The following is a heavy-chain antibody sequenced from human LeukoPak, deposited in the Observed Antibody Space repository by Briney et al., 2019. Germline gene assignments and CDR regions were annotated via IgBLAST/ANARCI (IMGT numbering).Heavy chain of an antibody. CDR2: ISTSGST. V-gene: IGHV4-4*07. D-gene: IGHD6-19*01. J-gene: IGHJ4*02. CDR1: GDSISSYY. Sequence: SETLSLTCAVSGDSISSYYWSWIRQPAGKGLEWIGRISTSGSTNYNPSLKSRVTMSVDTSKNQFSLKLSSVTAADTAVYYCARAWQWLPLDYWGQGTLVTVSS. CDR3: ARAWQWLPLDY.